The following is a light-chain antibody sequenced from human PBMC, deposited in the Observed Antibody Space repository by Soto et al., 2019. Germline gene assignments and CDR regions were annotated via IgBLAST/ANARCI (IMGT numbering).Light chain of an antibody. V-gene: IGLV3-25*02. CDR2: KDT. CDR1: ELPKEY. Sequence: SYELTQPPSVSVSPGQTARITCSGAELPKEYAYWYQQKPGQAPLLVIYKDTERPSGIPERFSGSNSGNTATLTISRVEAGDEADYHCQVWDDNSDNHVFGTGTKVTVL. J-gene: IGLJ1*01. CDR3: QVWDDNSDNHV.